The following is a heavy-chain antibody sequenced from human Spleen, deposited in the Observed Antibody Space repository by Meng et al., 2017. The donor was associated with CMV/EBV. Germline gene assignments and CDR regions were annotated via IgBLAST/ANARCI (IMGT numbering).Heavy chain of an antibody. D-gene: IGHD3-22*01. J-gene: IGHJ4*02. CDR3: ARDLLLYYDSSGPTTVY. Sequence: GESLKISCAASEFTFSDYSMNWIRQAPGKGLEWLSYISGSGNTIYYADSVKGRFTISRDNAKKSLYLQMNSLRADDTAVYYCARDLLLYYDSSGPTTVYWGQGTLVTVSS. V-gene: IGHV3-11*01. CDR1: EFTFSDYS. CDR2: ISGSGNTI.